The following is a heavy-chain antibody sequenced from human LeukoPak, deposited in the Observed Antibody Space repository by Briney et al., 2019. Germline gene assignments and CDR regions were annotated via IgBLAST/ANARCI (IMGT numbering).Heavy chain of an antibody. J-gene: IGHJ5*02. CDR3: ARAGYSSSWYSVQGWFDP. D-gene: IGHD6-13*01. Sequence: SETLFLTCAVYGGSFSGYYWSWIRQPPGKGLEWIGEINHSGSTNYNPSLKSRVTISVDTSKNQFSLKLSSVTAADTAVYYCARAGYSSSWYSVQGWFDPWGQGTLVTVSS. CDR1: GGSFSGYY. V-gene: IGHV4-34*01. CDR2: INHSGST.